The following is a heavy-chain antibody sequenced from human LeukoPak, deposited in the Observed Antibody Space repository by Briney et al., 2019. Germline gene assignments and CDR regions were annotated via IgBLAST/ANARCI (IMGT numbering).Heavy chain of an antibody. J-gene: IGHJ6*03. V-gene: IGHV3-11*06. CDR1: GFTFSDYY. CDR2: ISGSSSFI. D-gene: IGHD6-13*01. Sequence: PGGSLRLSCAASGFTFSDYYMSWIRQAPGKGLEWVSSISGSSSFIYYADSVRGRFTISRDNAKNSLYLQMDSLRAEDTAVYYCARRPIASTDYYYFLDVWGKETTVTVSS. CDR3: ARRPIASTDYYYFLDV.